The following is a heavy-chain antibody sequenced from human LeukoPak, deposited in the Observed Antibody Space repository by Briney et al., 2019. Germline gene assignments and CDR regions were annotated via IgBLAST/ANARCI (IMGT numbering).Heavy chain of an antibody. CDR2: ISSSSSYI. V-gene: IGHV3-21*01. J-gene: IGHJ5*02. CDR1: GFTFSSYS. CDR3: ARDKAARYCSSTSCFGSPWFDP. D-gene: IGHD2-2*01. Sequence: GGSLRLSCAASGFTFSSYSMNWVRQAPGKGLEWVSSISSSSSYIYYADSVKGRFTISRDNVKNSLYLQMNSLRAEDTAVYYCARDKAARYCSSTSCFGSPWFDPWGQGTLVTVSS.